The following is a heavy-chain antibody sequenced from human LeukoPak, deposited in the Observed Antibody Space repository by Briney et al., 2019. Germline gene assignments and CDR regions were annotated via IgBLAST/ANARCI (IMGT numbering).Heavy chain of an antibody. CDR2: ITSSSSYI. J-gene: IGHJ4*02. Sequence: GGSLRLSCAASGFTFSSYTMNWVRQAPGKGPEWVSSITSSSSYIYYADSVKGRFTISRDNARNSLYLQMNSLRAEDTAVYYCAKDFHDYSNVVDYWGQGTLVTVSS. D-gene: IGHD4-11*01. V-gene: IGHV3-21*04. CDR1: GFTFSSYT. CDR3: AKDFHDYSNVVDY.